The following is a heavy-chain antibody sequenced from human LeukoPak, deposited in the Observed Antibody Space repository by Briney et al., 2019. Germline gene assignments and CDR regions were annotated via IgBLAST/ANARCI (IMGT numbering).Heavy chain of an antibody. Sequence: GGSLRLSCAASGFTFDDYAMHWVRQAPGKGLEWVSGISWNSGSIGYADSVKGRFTISRDNAKNSLYLQMNSLRAEDTALYYCAKDNAYYDSSGYFGYYYGMDVWGQGTTVTVSS. CDR1: GFTFDDYA. V-gene: IGHV3-9*01. J-gene: IGHJ6*02. CDR3: AKDNAYYDSSGYFGYYYGMDV. CDR2: ISWNSGSI. D-gene: IGHD3-22*01.